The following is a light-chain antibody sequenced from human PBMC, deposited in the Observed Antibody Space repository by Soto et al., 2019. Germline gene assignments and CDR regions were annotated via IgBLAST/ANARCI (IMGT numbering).Light chain of an antibody. V-gene: IGKV3-15*01. CDR2: GAS. J-gene: IGKJ1*01. CDR3: QQYNNWPRT. CDR1: QSVSGN. Sequence: EIVMTQSPATLSVSPGERATLSCRASQSVSGNLAWYQQKPGQAPRLLIYGASTRATGIPARFSGSGSGTEFTLTISRLQSEDFAVYYCQQYNNWPRTFGRGTKVEIK.